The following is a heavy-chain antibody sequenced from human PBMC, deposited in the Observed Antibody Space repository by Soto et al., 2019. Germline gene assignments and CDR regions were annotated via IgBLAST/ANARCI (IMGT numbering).Heavy chain of an antibody. D-gene: IGHD5-18*01. Sequence: SQTLSLTCAISGDSVSSNSAAWNWIRQSPSRGLEWLGRTYYRSKWYNDYAVCVKSRITINPDTSTNQFSLQLNSVTPEDTAVYYCARDEDTAMVSSPYYYYGMHVCGQGTTVTVSS. CDR1: GDSVSSNSAA. CDR2: TYYRSKWYN. J-gene: IGHJ6*02. V-gene: IGHV6-1*01. CDR3: ARDEDTAMVSSPYYYYGMHV.